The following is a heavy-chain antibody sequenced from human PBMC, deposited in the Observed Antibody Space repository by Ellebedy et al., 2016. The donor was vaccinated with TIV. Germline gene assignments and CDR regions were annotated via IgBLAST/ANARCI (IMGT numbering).Heavy chain of an antibody. V-gene: IGHV3-30-3*01. CDR1: GFTFSSYA. CDR3: ARVGGYYYGMDV. J-gene: IGHJ6*02. CDR2: ISYDGSNK. Sequence: GESLKISXAASGFTFSSYAMHWVRQAPGKGLEWVAVISYDGSNKYYADSVKGRFTISRDNSKNTLYLQMNSLRAEDTAVYYCARVGGYYYGMDVWGQGTTVTVSS.